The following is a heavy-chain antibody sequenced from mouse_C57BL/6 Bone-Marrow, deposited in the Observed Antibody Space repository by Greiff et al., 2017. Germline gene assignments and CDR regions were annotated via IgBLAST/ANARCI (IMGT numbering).Heavy chain of an antibody. J-gene: IGHJ4*01. CDR3: AREGYYGNYAMDY. Sequence: VQLQESGAELARPGASVKLSCKASGYTFTSYGISWVKQRTGQGLEWIGEIYPRSGNTYYNEKFKGKATLTADKSSSTAYMELRSLTSEDSAVYFCAREGYYGNYAMDYWGQGTSVTVSS. CDR1: GYTFTSYG. CDR2: IYPRSGNT. V-gene: IGHV1-81*01. D-gene: IGHD1-1*01.